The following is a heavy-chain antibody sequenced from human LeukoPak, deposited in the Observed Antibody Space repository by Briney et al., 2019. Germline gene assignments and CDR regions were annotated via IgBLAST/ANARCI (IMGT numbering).Heavy chain of an antibody. J-gene: IGHJ4*02. CDR2: IYYSGST. CDR3: ARETTIYSYVDY. Sequence: KPSETLSLTCTVSGGSISSYYWSWIRQPPGKGLEWIGHIYYSGSTNYNPSLKSRVTISVDTSKNQFSLKLSSVTAADTAVYYCARETTIYSYVDYWGQGTLVTVSS. V-gene: IGHV4-59*01. CDR1: GGSISSYY. D-gene: IGHD5-18*01.